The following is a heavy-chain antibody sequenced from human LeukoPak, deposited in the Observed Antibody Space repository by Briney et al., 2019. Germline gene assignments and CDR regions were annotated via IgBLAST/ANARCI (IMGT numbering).Heavy chain of an antibody. D-gene: IGHD1-7*01. V-gene: IGHV5-51*01. CDR3: AVKTGSTPYYYGLAV. J-gene: IGHJ6*02. CDR2: IYPGDSDT. Sequence: GESLKISGQRSGYTFTSYWITWVGQMPGKGLEWMGIIYPGDSDTRYSPSFQGQVTISAEKSISTAYLQWSSLKASNTPMYNCAVKTGSTPYYYGLAVWGQGTTVTVSS. CDR1: GYTFTSYW.